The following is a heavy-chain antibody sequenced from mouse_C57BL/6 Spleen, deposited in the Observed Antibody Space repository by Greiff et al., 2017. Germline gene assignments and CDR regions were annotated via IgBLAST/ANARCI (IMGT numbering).Heavy chain of an antibody. J-gene: IGHJ4*01. D-gene: IGHD3-1*01. CDR3: VRDRGDGAMDY. CDR2: IRSKSSNYAT. CDR1: GFTFNDYA. Sequence: EVKVVESGGGLVQPKGSLKLSCAASGFTFNDYAMHWVRQAPGQGLEWVARIRSKSSNYATSYADPVKDRFTISRDDSQSMLYLQMDNLKTEDTAMYYCVRDRGDGAMDYWGQGTSVTVSS. V-gene: IGHV10-3*01.